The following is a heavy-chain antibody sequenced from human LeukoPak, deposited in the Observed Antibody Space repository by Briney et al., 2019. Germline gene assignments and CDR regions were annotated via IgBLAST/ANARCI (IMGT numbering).Heavy chain of an antibody. V-gene: IGHV3-23*01. CDR3: ARGLYCSGGSCGGGDY. D-gene: IGHD2-15*01. CDR1: GFTFSSYA. J-gene: IGHJ4*02. CDR2: ISGSGGST. Sequence: GGSLRLSCAASGFTFSSYAMSWVRQAPGKGLEWVSAISGSGGSTYYADSVKGRFTISRDNSKNTLYLQMNSLRAEDTAVYYCARGLYCSGGSCGGGDYWGQGTLVTVSS.